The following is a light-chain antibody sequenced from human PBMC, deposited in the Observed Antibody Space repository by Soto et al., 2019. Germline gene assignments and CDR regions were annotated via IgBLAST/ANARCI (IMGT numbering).Light chain of an antibody. Sequence: QSVLTQPPSASGTPGQRVTISCSGSSSNIGSNTVNWYQQLPGTAPKLLIYSNNQRPSGVPDRFSGSKSGTSASLAISGCQSDDEADYYCAAWDDSLNGYVFGTGTKLTVL. CDR2: SNN. CDR3: AAWDDSLNGYV. CDR1: SSNIGSNT. J-gene: IGLJ1*01. V-gene: IGLV1-44*01.